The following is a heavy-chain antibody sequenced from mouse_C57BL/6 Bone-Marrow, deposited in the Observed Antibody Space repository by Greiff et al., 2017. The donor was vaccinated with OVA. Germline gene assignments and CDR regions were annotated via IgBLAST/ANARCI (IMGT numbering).Heavy chain of an antibody. CDR2: IYPGSGNT. Sequence: QVQLQQSGAELVRPGASVKLSCKASGYTFTDYYINWVKQRPGQGLEWIARIYPGSGNTYYNEKFKGKATLTAEKSSSTAYMQLSSLTSEDSAVYFCARSRGDSPFAYWGQGTLVTVSA. CDR3: ARSRGDSPFAY. J-gene: IGHJ3*01. CDR1: GYTFTDYY. V-gene: IGHV1-76*01.